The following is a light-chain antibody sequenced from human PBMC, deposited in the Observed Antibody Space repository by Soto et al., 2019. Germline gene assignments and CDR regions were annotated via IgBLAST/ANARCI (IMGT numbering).Light chain of an antibody. CDR2: GNT. Sequence: QSALTQPPSVSGAPGQRVTISCTGTDSSIGAGYDVHWYQQLPGRAPKLLIFGNTNRPSGVPDRFSGSKSGTSASLAITGLQPEDEGDYYCQSFDNSLSGFYVFGSGTKLTVL. CDR1: DSSIGAGYD. V-gene: IGLV1-40*01. CDR3: QSFDNSLSGFYV. J-gene: IGLJ3*02.